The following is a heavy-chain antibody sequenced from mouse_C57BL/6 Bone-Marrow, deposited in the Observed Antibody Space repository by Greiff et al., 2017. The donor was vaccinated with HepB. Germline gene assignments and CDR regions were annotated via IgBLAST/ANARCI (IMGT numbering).Heavy chain of an antibody. Sequence: EVKLMDSGGGLVKPGGSLKLSCAASGFTFSSYAMSWVRQTPEKRLEWVATISDGGSYTYYPDNVKGRFTISRDNAKNNLYLQMSHLKSEDTAMYYCARDLWLRGYFDYWGQGTTLTVSS. CDR3: ARDLWLRGYFDY. CDR2: ISDGGSYT. D-gene: IGHD2-2*01. CDR1: GFTFSSYA. J-gene: IGHJ2*01. V-gene: IGHV5-4*01.